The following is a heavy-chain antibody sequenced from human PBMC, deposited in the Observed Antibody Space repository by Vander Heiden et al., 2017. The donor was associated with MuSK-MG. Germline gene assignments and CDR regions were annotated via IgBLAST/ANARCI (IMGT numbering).Heavy chain of an antibody. Sequence: DVHLVESVGGLVQPGGSLRLSCAVSGFTLGDYWMHWVRQVPGKGLVWVSRISDDGTITSYADSVKGRFTISRDNAKNTLFLQMNSLRVEDTAEFYCARAWNRNDGRSLGYWGQGALVTVSS. D-gene: IGHD1-1*01. CDR1: GFTLGDYW. J-gene: IGHJ4*02. CDR2: ISDDGTIT. V-gene: IGHV3-74*01. CDR3: ARAWNRNDGRSLGY.